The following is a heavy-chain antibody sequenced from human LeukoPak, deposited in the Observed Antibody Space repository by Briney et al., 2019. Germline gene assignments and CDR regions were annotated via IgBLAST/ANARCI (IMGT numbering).Heavy chain of an antibody. D-gene: IGHD1-1*01. J-gene: IGHJ3*02. CDR1: GFTFSSYA. V-gene: IGHV3-23*01. Sequence: PGGSLRLSCAASGFTFSSYAMSWVRQAPGKGLEWVSAISGSGGSTYYADSVKGRFTISRDNSKNTLYLQMNSLRAEDTAVYYCAKDLRTYNWNGGGEDAFDIWGQGTMVTVSS. CDR3: AKDLRTYNWNGGGEDAFDI. CDR2: ISGSGGST.